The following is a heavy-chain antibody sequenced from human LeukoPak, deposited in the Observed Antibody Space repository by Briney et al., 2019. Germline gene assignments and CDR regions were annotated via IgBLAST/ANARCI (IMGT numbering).Heavy chain of an antibody. Sequence: ASVKVSCKASGYTFTSYYMHWVRQAPGQGLEWMGIINPSGGSTSYAQKFQGRVTMTRDMSTSTVYMELSSLRSEDTAVYYCARDWSLYHYDSSGYYWYYFDYWGQGTLVTVSS. CDR3: ARDWSLYHYDSSGYYWYYFDY. V-gene: IGHV1-46*01. J-gene: IGHJ4*02. D-gene: IGHD3-22*01. CDR1: GYTFTSYY. CDR2: INPSGGST.